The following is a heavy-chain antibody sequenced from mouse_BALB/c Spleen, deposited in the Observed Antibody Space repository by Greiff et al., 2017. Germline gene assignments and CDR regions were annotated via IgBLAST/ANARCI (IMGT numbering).Heavy chain of an antibody. J-gene: IGHJ3*01. D-gene: IGHD1-1*01. V-gene: IGHV3-1*02. CDR2: IHYSGST. CDR1: GYSITSGYS. Sequence: DVQLQESGPDLVKPSQSLSLTCTVTGYSITSGYSWHWIRQFPGNKLEWMGYIHYSGSTNYNPSHKSRISITRDTSKNQYFLQLNSVTTDDTATYYCANDYYAWFAYWGQGTLVTVSA. CDR3: ANDYYAWFAY.